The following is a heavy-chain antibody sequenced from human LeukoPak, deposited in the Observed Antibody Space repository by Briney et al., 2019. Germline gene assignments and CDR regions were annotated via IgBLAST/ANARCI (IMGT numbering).Heavy chain of an antibody. Sequence: SVKVSCKSSLGSFTSYGINWVRQVPGQGLEWMGAIIPILGTADYAQKFQGRVTITADGSTTTGYMDLSRLTSEDTAVYYCARRALSLGGTPGNWFESWGQGTLVTVSS. D-gene: IGHD1-20*01. CDR2: IIPILGTA. J-gene: IGHJ5*01. CDR1: LGSFTSYG. V-gene: IGHV1-69*13. CDR3: ARRALSLGGTPGNWFES.